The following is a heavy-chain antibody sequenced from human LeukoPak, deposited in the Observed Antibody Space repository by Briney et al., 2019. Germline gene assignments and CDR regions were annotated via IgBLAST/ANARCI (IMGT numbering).Heavy chain of an antibody. Sequence: SQTLSLTCAISGDSVSSNSAAWNWIRQSPSRGLEWLGRTYYRSKLYNDYAVSVKSRITINPDTSKNQFSLQLNSVTPEDTAVYYCARVSGSGSYSGIRIDYWGQGTLVTVSS. CDR3: ARVSGSGSYSGIRIDY. V-gene: IGHV6-1*01. D-gene: IGHD3-10*01. CDR1: GDSVSSNSAA. CDR2: TYYRSKLYN. J-gene: IGHJ4*02.